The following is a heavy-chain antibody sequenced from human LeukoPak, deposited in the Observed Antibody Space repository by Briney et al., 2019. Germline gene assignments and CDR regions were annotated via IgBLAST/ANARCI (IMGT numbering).Heavy chain of an antibody. D-gene: IGHD6-6*01. V-gene: IGHV3-23*01. Sequence: GGSLRLSCAASGFTFSSYAMSWVRQAPGKGLEWVSAISGSGGSTYYADPVKGRFTISRDNSKNTLYLQMNSLRAEDTAVYYCAKGRQAEWYFDLWGRGTLVTVSS. CDR1: GFTFSSYA. CDR2: ISGSGGST. J-gene: IGHJ2*01. CDR3: AKGRQAEWYFDL.